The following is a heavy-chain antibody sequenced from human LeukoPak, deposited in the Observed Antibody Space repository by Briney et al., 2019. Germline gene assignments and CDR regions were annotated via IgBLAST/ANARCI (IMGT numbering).Heavy chain of an antibody. V-gene: IGHV4-39*01. J-gene: IGHJ4*02. Sequence: SETLSLTCTVSGGSISSGDYYWGWFRQPPGKELEWIGSVSHSGNTYYNASLKSRVTMSVDTSKNQFSLNLSSVTAADTAVYYCARLSVGATYYWGQGTLVTVSS. CDR2: VSHSGNT. D-gene: IGHD1-26*01. CDR1: GGSISSGDYY. CDR3: ARLSVGATYY.